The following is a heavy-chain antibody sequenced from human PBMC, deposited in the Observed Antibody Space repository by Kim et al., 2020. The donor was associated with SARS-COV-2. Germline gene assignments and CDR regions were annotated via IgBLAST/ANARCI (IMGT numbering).Heavy chain of an antibody. CDR3: ARQACSSTSCYSFDY. V-gene: IGHV4-59*08. Sequence: PTLQSRVTISVDTSKNQFSLKLSSVTAADTAVYYCARQACSSTSCYSFDYWGQGTLVTVSS. J-gene: IGHJ4*02. D-gene: IGHD2-2*01.